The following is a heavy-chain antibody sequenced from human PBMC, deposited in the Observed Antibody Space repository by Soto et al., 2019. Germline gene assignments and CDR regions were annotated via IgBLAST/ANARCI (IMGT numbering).Heavy chain of an antibody. CDR1: GFSLITSGMC. Sequence: VSGPTMLKPTQTRTLTCTFPGFSLITSGMCVSWIRQPPGKALAWLALIDWDDDKYYSTSLKTRLTISKDTSKNQVLLTMATMDRVDPSNYFAARTSECAATTKLGRWGMDPWGLGT. J-gene: IGHJ6*02. V-gene: IGHV2-70*13. CDR3: ARTSECAATTKLGRWGMDP. CDR2: IDWDDDK. D-gene: IGHD1-1*01.